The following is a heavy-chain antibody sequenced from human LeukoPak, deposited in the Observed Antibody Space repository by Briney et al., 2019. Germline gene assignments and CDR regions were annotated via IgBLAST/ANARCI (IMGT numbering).Heavy chain of an antibody. V-gene: IGHV1-46*01. CDR1: GYTFTNYY. CDR3: ARGEAGDMYNFFDP. CDR2: INPSGGST. J-gene: IGHJ5*02. D-gene: IGHD3-16*01. Sequence: EASVKVSCKASGYTFTNYYMVWVRQAPGQGLEWMGIINPSGGSTTYAQKFQGRVTVTRDTSTSTVYMELSSLRSEDTAIYYCARGEAGDMYNFFDPWGQGTLVTVSS.